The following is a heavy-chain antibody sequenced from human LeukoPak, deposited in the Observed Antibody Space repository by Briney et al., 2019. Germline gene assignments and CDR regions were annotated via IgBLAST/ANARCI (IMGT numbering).Heavy chain of an antibody. CDR1: GGSISSGNYY. CDR3: ARPFGTSSGFDY. Sequence: SETLSLTCTVSGGSISSGNYYWSWIRQPPGKGLEWIGGLSYTGSSYYNPSLKSPVTISGDTSKNQFSLKVRSVTAADTAVYYCARPFGTSSGFDYWGQGILVTVSS. V-gene: IGHV4-39*01. CDR2: LSYTGSS. J-gene: IGHJ4*02. D-gene: IGHD6-6*01.